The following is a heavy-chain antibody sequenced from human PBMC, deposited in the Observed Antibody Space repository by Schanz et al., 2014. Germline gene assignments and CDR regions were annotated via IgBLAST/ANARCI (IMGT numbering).Heavy chain of an antibody. D-gene: IGHD3-3*01. J-gene: IGHJ6*02. V-gene: IGHV3-30*04. CDR3: AKIWKAHHLTGRPGWSDGMDV. CDR2: MSYDGTNK. CDR1: GFIFRNYA. Sequence: QVQLVESGGGVVQPGRSLRLSCAASGFIFRNYAMHWVRQAPGKGLEWVAMMSYDGTNKNYADSVKGRFTISRDNSKNTLFLQMNSLRVEDTAIYYCAKIWKAHHLTGRPGWSDGMDVWGQGTTV.